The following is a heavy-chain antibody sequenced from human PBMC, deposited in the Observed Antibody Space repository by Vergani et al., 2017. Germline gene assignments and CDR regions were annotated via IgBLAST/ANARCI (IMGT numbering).Heavy chain of an antibody. V-gene: IGHV4-39*07. J-gene: IGHJ6*03. CDR3: ARGPRLTWYYYYYYMDV. Sequence: QLQLQESGPGLVKPSETLSLTCTVSGGSISSSSYYWGWIRQPPGKGLEWIGSIYYSGSTYYNPSLKSRVTISVDTSKNQFSLKLSSVTAADTAVYYCARGPRLTWYYYYYYMDVWGKGTTVTVSS. CDR1: GGSISSSSYY. CDR2: IYYSGST.